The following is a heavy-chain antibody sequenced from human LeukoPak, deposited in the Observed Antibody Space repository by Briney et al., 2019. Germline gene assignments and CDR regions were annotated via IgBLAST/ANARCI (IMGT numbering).Heavy chain of an antibody. D-gene: IGHD6-6*01. J-gene: IGHJ4*02. V-gene: IGHV3-9*01. CDR2: ISWNSGSI. Sequence: PGRSLRLSCAASGFTFDDYAMHWVRQAPGKGLEWVSGISWNSGSIGYADSVKGRFTISRDNAKNSLYLQMNSLRAEDTAVYYCARGIAALTPFDYWGQGTLVTVSS. CDR3: ARGIAALTPFDY. CDR1: GFTFDDYA.